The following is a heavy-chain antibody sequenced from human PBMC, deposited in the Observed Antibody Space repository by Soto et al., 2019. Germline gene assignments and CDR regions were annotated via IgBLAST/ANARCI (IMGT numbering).Heavy chain of an antibody. D-gene: IGHD3-10*01. V-gene: IGHV1-69*05. CDR2: VIRLIGKV. CDR3: GRGVTIFGSAPRDLPPDV. Sequence: LEQSGAEVRSPGSSVTISCKASGGSFTSFSIDWVRLAPGEGLEWIGGVIRLIGKVRYSPTFQNRVTMTKDESANTAFLHLRRLTSDDTAVYFCGRGVTIFGSAPRDLPPDVWGQGTSLIVSS. J-gene: IGHJ6*02. CDR1: GGSFTSFS.